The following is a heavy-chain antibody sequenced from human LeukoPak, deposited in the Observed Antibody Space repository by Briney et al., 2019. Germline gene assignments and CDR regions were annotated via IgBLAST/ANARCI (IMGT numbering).Heavy chain of an antibody. J-gene: IGHJ3*02. CDR3: ARGGARIVGATRWAFDI. Sequence: PSETLSLTCTVSGGSISSYYWSWIRQPPGKGLEWIGEINHSGSTNYNPSLKSRVTISVDTSKNQFSLKLSSVTAADTAVYYCARGGARIVGATRWAFDIWGQGTMVTVSS. V-gene: IGHV4-34*01. CDR2: INHSGST. CDR1: GGSISSYY. D-gene: IGHD1-26*01.